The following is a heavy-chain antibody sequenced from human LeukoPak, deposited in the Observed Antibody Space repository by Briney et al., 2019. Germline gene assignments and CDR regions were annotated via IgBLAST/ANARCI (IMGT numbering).Heavy chain of an antibody. Sequence: PGGSLRLSCAASGFTFSSYAMHWVRQAPGKGLEYISGISSNGGSTFYASSVKGRFTISRDNSKNTLYLQMGSLRAEDMAVYYCARDLRSSGYYAFDYWGQGTLVTVSS. CDR3: ARDLRSSGYYAFDY. J-gene: IGHJ4*02. D-gene: IGHD3-22*01. CDR2: ISSNGGST. V-gene: IGHV3-64*01. CDR1: GFTFSSYA.